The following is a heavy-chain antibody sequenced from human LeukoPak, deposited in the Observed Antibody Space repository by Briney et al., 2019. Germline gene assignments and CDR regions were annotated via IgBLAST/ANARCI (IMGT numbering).Heavy chain of an antibody. V-gene: IGHV1-3*01. CDR1: GYTFTSYA. D-gene: IGHD3-3*01. CDR2: INAGNGNT. J-gene: IGHJ6*02. CDR3: ARDGYYDFWSGYYYGMDV. Sequence: ASVTVSCTASGYTFTSYAMHWVRQAPGQRLEWMGWINAGNGNTKYSQKFQGRVTITRDTSASTAYMELSSLRSEDTAVYYCARDGYYDFWSGYYYGMDVWGQGTTVTVSS.